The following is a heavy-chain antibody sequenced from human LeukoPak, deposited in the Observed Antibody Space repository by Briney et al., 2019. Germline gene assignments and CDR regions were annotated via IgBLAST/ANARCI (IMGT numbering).Heavy chain of an antibody. Sequence: GASVKVSCKASGYTFTDYYMHWVQQAPGKGLEWMGRVDPEDGETIYAEKFQGRVTITADTSTDTAYMELSSLRSEDTAVYYCATVGAWGLGYWGQGTLVTVSS. J-gene: IGHJ4*02. D-gene: IGHD1-26*01. CDR3: ATVGAWGLGY. CDR1: GYTFTDYY. CDR2: VDPEDGET. V-gene: IGHV1-69-2*01.